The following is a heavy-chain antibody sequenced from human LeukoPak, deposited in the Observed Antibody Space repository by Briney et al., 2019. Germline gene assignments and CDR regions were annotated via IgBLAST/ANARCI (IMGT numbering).Heavy chain of an antibody. CDR3: AKDDAWLRFGE. CDR2: ISPSGDIT. J-gene: IGHJ4*02. Sequence: GRSLRLSCAASGFTFSNHGMNWVRKAPGKGLEWVSGISPSGDITYYADSVKGRFTISRDNSKNTLYLEVISLTAEDTAVYYCAKDDAWLRFGEWSQGTLVTVSS. D-gene: IGHD3-10*01. V-gene: IGHV3-23*01. CDR1: GFTFSNHG.